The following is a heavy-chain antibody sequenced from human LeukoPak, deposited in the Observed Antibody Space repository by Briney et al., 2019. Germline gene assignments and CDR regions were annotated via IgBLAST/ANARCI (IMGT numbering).Heavy chain of an antibody. Sequence: PSETPSLTCTVSGGSISSGGYYWSWIRQPPGKGLEWIGYIYHSGSTYYNPSLKSRVTISVDRSKNQFSLKLSSVTAADTAVYYCARDQYSSGWFDYWGQGTLVTVSS. J-gene: IGHJ4*02. CDR3: ARDQYSSGWFDY. CDR1: GGSISSGGYY. D-gene: IGHD6-19*01. V-gene: IGHV4-30-2*01. CDR2: IYHSGST.